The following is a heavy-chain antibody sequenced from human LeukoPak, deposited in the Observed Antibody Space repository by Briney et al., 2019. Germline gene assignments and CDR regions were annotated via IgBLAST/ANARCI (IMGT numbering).Heavy chain of an antibody. Sequence: GGSLRLSCAASGFTFSSYWMSWVRQAPGKGLEWVANIKQDGSEKYYVDSVKGRFTVSRDNAKKSLYLQMNSLRAEDTAVYYCASEQQWLASRFDYWGQGTLVTVSS. CDR1: GFTFSSYW. J-gene: IGHJ4*02. D-gene: IGHD6-19*01. CDR2: IKQDGSEK. CDR3: ASEQQWLASRFDY. V-gene: IGHV3-7*01.